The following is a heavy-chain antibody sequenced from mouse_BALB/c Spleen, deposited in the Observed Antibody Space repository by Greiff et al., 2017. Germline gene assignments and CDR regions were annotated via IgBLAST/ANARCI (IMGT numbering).Heavy chain of an antibody. CDR3: AIPLITTVVDYYAMDY. Sequence: EVQLQQSGPELVKPGASMKISCKASGYSFTGYTMNWVKQSHGKNLEWIGLINPYNGGTSYNQKFKGKATLTVDKSSSTAYMELLSLTSEDSAVYYCAIPLITTVVDYYAMDYWGQGTSVTVSS. V-gene: IGHV1-26*01. D-gene: IGHD1-1*01. CDR2: INPYNGGT. J-gene: IGHJ4*01. CDR1: GYSFTGYT.